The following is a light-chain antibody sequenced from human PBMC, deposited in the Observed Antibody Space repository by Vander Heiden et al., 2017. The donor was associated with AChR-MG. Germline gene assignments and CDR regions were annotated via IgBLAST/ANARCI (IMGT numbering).Light chain of an antibody. V-gene: IGLV2-11*01. CDR1: SSDVGGYNY. CDR3: CSYAGSYTFGVV. Sequence: QSALTQPRSVSGSPGQSVTISCTGTSSDVGGYNYVSWYQQHPGKAPKLMIYDVSKRPSRVPDRFSGSKSGNTASLTISGLQAEDEADYYCCSYAGSYTFGVVFGGGTKLTVL. J-gene: IGLJ2*01. CDR2: DVS.